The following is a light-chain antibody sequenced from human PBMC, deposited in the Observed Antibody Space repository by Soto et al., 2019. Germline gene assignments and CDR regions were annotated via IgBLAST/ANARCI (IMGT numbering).Light chain of an antibody. Sequence: QSVLTQPPSVSGAPGQRVTISCTGSSSNIGAGYDVHWYQQLPGTAPKLLIYGNSNRPSGVPDLFSGSKSGTSASLAITGLQAEDEADYYCQSYDSSRSGYVFVTGTKLTV. CDR2: GNS. CDR3: QSYDSSRSGYV. V-gene: IGLV1-40*01. J-gene: IGLJ1*01. CDR1: SSNIGAGYD.